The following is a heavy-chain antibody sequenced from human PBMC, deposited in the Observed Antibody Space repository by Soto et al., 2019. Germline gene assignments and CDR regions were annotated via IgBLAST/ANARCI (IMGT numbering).Heavy chain of an antibody. Sequence: QLQLQESGPGVLKPSETLSLTCNVSGGSISSSSYYWGWLRQRPGKGLEWIASIYRSGYIYDNPSLKSRVHLYVDTSTTQFSLRLTSVTAADTAVYYCAIHTLVRGVKDICWFDPWGQGTLVTVSS. J-gene: IGHJ5*02. CDR1: GGSISSSSYY. CDR3: AIHTLVRGVKDICWFDP. V-gene: IGHV4-39*01. CDR2: IYRSGYI. D-gene: IGHD3-10*01.